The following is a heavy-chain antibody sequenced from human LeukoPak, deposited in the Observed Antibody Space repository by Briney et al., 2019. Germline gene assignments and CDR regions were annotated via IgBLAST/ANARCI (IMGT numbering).Heavy chain of an antibody. CDR3: ARAKTTIRIAAAGSLDS. CDR2: INPSGGST. D-gene: IGHD6-13*01. CDR1: GYTFTSYY. V-gene: IGHV1-46*01. Sequence: GASVKVSCKGSGYTFTSYYMHWVRQGPGQGLEWVGIINPSGGSTSYAQKFQGRVTMTRDTSTSTVYMALSSLRSEATAVYYCARAKTTIRIAAAGSLDSWGQGTLVTVSS. J-gene: IGHJ4*02.